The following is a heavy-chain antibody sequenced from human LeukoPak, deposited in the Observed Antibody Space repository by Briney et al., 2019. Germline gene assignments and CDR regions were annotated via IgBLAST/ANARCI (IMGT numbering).Heavy chain of an antibody. V-gene: IGHV1-2*02. J-gene: IGHJ6*03. CDR2: INPNNGDT. CDR1: GYTFTCYY. CDR3: ARGVAGVYFYYYMDV. D-gene: IGHD1-14*01. Sequence: ASVKVSCKASGYTFTCYYMHWVRQAPGQGLEWMGWINPNNGDTHYAQKFQGTVTMTRDTSISTAYMELSSLRSDDTAVYYCARGVAGVYFYYYMDVWGKGTTVTVSS.